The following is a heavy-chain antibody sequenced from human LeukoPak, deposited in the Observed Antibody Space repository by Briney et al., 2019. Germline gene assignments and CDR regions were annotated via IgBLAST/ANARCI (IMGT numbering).Heavy chain of an antibody. CDR3: ARVAWGSYRPFDY. CDR2: IYHSGST. CDR1: GGSISTYY. D-gene: IGHD3-16*02. Sequence: SETLSLTCTLSGGSISTYYWSWIRQPPGKGLGWIGYIYHSGSTNYNPSLKSRVTISVDTSKNQFSLKLSSVTAADTAVYYCARVAWGSYRPFDYWGQGTLVTVSS. J-gene: IGHJ4*02. V-gene: IGHV4-59*12.